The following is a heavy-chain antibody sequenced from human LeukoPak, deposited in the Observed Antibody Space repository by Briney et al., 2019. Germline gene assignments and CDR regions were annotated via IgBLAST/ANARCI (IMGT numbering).Heavy chain of an antibody. J-gene: IGHJ4*02. Sequence: GGSLRLSCAASGFTFSSYVMHWVRQAPGKGLEWVAVISYDGSNKYYADSVKGRFTISRDNSKNTLYLQMNSLRAEDTAVYYCARALGIAAAGTFDYWGQGTLVTVSS. D-gene: IGHD6-13*01. V-gene: IGHV3-30*04. CDR3: ARALGIAAAGTFDY. CDR1: GFTFSSYV. CDR2: ISYDGSNK.